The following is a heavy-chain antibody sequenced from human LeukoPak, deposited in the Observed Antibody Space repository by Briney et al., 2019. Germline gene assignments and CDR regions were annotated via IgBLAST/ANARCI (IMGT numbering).Heavy chain of an antibody. V-gene: IGHV4-61*01. J-gene: IGHJ5*02. Sequence: SETLSLTCTVSGGSVSGSYYWNWIRQPPGKGLEWIGYMYSSGTINYNPSLKSRVTVLIDTSKNQFSLKLSSVTAADTAVYYCARDNTWLRWFDPWGQGTLVTVSS. CDR2: MYSSGTI. CDR1: GGSVSGSYY. CDR3: ARDNTWLRWFDP. D-gene: IGHD3-9*01.